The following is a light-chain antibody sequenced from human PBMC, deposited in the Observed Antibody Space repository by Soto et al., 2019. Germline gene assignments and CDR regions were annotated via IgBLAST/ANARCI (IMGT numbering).Light chain of an antibody. J-gene: IGKJ1*01. V-gene: IGKV1-39*01. Sequence: DIQMPQSPSSLSASVGDRVAITCRASQSITTYLNWYRQKPGKAPKLLIYAASSLQSGVPSRFSGSGSETEFTLTISSLQPEDIATYYCQESYSTSFGQGTKVDI. CDR2: AAS. CDR1: QSITTY. CDR3: QESYSTS.